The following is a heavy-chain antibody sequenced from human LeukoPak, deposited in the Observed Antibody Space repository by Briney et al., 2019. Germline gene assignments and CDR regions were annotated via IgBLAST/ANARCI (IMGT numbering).Heavy chain of an antibody. V-gene: IGHV4-34*01. CDR3: ARDFGGVAGDPYYFDY. J-gene: IGHJ4*02. CDR1: GGSFSGYY. CDR2: INHSGST. D-gene: IGHD3-3*01. Sequence: PSETLSLTCAVYGGSFSGYYWSWIRQPPGKGLEWIGEINHSGSTNYNPSLKSRVTISVDTSKNQFSLKLSSVTAADTAVYYCARDFGGVAGDPYYFDYWGQGTLVTVSS.